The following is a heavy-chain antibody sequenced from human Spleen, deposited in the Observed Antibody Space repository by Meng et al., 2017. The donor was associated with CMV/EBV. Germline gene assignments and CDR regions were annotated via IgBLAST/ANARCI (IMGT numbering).Heavy chain of an antibody. D-gene: IGHD5-18*01. CDR2: ISSSGSAM. CDR1: FRDLY. CDR3: ARDMLSYGYGFYYFYGMDV. J-gene: IGHJ6*02. Sequence: FRDLYMSWIRQAPGKGLEWISYISSSGSAMYYADSVKGRFTISRDNAKNSLSLQMNSLRAEDTAVYYCARDMLSYGYGFYYFYGMDVWGQGTLVTVSS. V-gene: IGHV3-11*01.